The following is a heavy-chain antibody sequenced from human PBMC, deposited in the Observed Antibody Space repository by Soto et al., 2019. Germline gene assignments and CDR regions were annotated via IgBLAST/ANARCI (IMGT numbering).Heavy chain of an antibody. CDR3: ARDNPGIAAAGTIGMDV. V-gene: IGHV4-61*01. J-gene: IGHJ6*02. D-gene: IGHD6-13*01. Sequence: SETLSLTCTVSGGSVSSGSYYWSWIRQPPGKGLEWIGYIYYSGSTNYNPSLKSRVTIPVNTSKNQFSLKLSSVTAADTAVYYCARDNPGIAAAGTIGMDVWGQGTTVTVSS. CDR1: GGSVSSGSYY. CDR2: IYYSGST.